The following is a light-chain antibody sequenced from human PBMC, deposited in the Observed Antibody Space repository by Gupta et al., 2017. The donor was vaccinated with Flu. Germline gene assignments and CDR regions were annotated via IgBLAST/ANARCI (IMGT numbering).Light chain of an antibody. CDR2: DAS. CDR3: QQYDNLLLT. CDR1: QDISNY. V-gene: IGKV1-33*01. Sequence: SVRYRVTITCHARQDISNYLNWYQQKPGKAPKLLIYDASNLEIGVPSRFSGSGSGTDFTFTISSLHPEDIATYYCQQYDNLLLTFGGGTKVEIK. J-gene: IGKJ4*01.